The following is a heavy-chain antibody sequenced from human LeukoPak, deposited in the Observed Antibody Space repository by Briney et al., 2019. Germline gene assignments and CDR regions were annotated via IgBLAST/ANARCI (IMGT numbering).Heavy chain of an antibody. CDR1: GLAFSSHW. CDR3: ARGNNYWSRYIDF. CDR2: VESGCSST. D-gene: IGHD3-3*01. Sequence: GGSLRLSCAVSGLAFSSHWMHWVRQAPGKGLVWVSHVESGCSSTNYADAVRARFTISRDNAKNTLYLQMNSLRGEDTAVYYCARGNNYWSRYIDFWGQGTLVTVSS. J-gene: IGHJ4*02. V-gene: IGHV3-74*01.